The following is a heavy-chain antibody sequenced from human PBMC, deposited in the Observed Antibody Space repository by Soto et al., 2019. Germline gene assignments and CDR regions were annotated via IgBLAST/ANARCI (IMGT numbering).Heavy chain of an antibody. J-gene: IGHJ4*02. V-gene: IGHV4-30-4*01. Sequence: QVQLQESGPGLVKPSQTLSLTCTVSGGSFSSGDYYWSWIRQPPGKGLEWIGSIYYSGSTYYNPSLKSRVFISRDTSKTQFSLKLTSVTAADTAVYYCARALRFLQWPNYFDYWGQGTLVTVSS. D-gene: IGHD3-3*01. CDR3: ARALRFLQWPNYFDY. CDR1: GGSFSSGDYY. CDR2: IYYSGST.